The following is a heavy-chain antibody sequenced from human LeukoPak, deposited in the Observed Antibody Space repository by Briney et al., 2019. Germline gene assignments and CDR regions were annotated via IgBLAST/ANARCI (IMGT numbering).Heavy chain of an antibody. J-gene: IGHJ4*02. V-gene: IGHV3-30-3*02. Sequence: PGGSLRLSCAASGFTFSSYAMHWVRQAPGKGLEWVAVISYDGSNKYYADSVKGRFTISRDNSKNTLYLQMNSLRAEDTAVYYCAKDHYSSSWYWELSYFDYWGQGTLVTVSS. D-gene: IGHD6-13*01. CDR1: GFTFSSYA. CDR3: AKDHYSSSWYWELSYFDY. CDR2: ISYDGSNK.